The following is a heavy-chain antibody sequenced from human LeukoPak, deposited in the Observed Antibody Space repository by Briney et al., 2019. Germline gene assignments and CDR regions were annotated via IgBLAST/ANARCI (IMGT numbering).Heavy chain of an antibody. Sequence: PSETLSLTCTVSGGSISSNSYYWAWIRQPPGKGLEWIGSIFYSGSTYYNPSLKSRVTISVDTSKNEFSLKLTSVTAADTAVYYCARNFTSPGQKWLFQGWFDPWGQGSLVTVSS. CDR2: IFYSGST. CDR3: ARNFTSPGQKWLFQGWFDP. V-gene: IGHV4-39*01. D-gene: IGHD3-22*01. CDR1: GGSISSNSYY. J-gene: IGHJ5*02.